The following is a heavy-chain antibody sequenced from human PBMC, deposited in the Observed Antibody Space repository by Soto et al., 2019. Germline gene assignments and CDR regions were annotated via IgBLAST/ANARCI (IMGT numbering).Heavy chain of an antibody. CDR1: GYSITAGGYY. CDR2: FYSSGSI. Sequence: PSETLSLTCFVSGYSITAGGYYWSWIRQHPGKGLEWIGSFYSSGSIIYNPSLRSRVSISGDTSSNQFSMSLTSVTAADTARYYCARMYSSGSGWFHPWGQGTLVTVYS. CDR3: ARMYSSGSGWFHP. J-gene: IGHJ5*02. D-gene: IGHD6-19*01. V-gene: IGHV4-31*03.